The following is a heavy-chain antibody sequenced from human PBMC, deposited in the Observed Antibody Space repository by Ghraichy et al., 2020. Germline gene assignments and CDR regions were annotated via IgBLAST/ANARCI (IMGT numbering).Heavy chain of an antibody. CDR1: GDSVSSNSAA. CDR3: AREESKAVAGTGPDYYYYSGMGV. CDR2: TYYRSKWYN. V-gene: IGHV6-1*01. D-gene: IGHD6-19*01. J-gene: IGHJ6*02. Sequence: SQTLSLTCAISGDSVSSNSAAWNWIRQSPSRGLEWLGRTYYRSKWYNDYAVSVKSRITINPDTSKNQFSLQLNSVTPEDTAVYYCAREESKAVAGTGPDYYYYSGMGVWGQGTTVTVSS.